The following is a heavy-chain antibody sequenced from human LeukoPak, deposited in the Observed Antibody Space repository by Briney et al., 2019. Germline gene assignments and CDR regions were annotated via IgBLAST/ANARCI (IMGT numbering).Heavy chain of an antibody. Sequence: GGSLRLSCAASGFTFSSYAMHWVRQAPGKGLEWVAVISYDGNKEYYADSVKGRSTVSRDNSKNTLYLHLSSLRAEDTAVYYCARQTPLSSYSDYSVVVADWFDPWGQGTLVTVSS. CDR3: ARQTPLSSYSDYSVVVADWFDP. D-gene: IGHD3-16*01. CDR2: ISYDGNKE. V-gene: IGHV3-30-3*01. J-gene: IGHJ5*02. CDR1: GFTFSSYA.